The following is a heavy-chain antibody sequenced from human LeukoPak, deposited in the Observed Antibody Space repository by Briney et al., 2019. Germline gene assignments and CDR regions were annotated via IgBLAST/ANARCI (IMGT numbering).Heavy chain of an antibody. J-gene: IGHJ4*02. Sequence: GGSLRLSCAASGFNFTIYGMHWVRQAPGKGLEWVAHIWYDGSDKYYADSVKGRFTISRDNSKNTVYLQMFSLRAEDTAVYFCAREGDRFNDFFDTWGQGTLVTVSS. CDR1: GFNFTIYG. D-gene: IGHD2-21*02. CDR2: IWYDGSDK. CDR3: AREGDRFNDFFDT. V-gene: IGHV3-33*01.